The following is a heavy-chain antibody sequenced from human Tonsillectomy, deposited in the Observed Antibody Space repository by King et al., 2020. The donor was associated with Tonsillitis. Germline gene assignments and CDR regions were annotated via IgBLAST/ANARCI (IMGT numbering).Heavy chain of an antibody. J-gene: IGHJ4*02. CDR2: INPSGGGT. CDR1: GYPFTTYY. D-gene: IGHD3-22*01. V-gene: IGHV1-46*01. Sequence: QLVQSGAEVKKPGASVKVSCRASGYPFTTYYIHWVRQDPGQGLEWMGIINPSGGGTSYAQKFQGRVTMTRDTSTSTVYMELRSLRAEDTAVYYCARGGYVSRGYSVFWWGQGTLVTVSS. CDR3: ARGGYVSRGYSVFW.